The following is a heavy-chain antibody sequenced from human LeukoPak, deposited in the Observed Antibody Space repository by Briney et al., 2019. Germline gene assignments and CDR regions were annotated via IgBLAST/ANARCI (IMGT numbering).Heavy chain of an antibody. CDR1: GFTFVDYA. CDR2: IGWNSGSI. V-gene: IGHV3-9*01. J-gene: IGHJ6*02. CDR3: ARDNIEDSSGWYRYYGMDV. Sequence: GGSLKLSWEASGFTFVDYAINWVRQPPGKGREWFSGIGWNSGSIGYADSVKGRFTISRDNSKNTLYLQMNSLRAEDTAVYYCARDNIEDSSGWYRYYGMDVWGQGTTVTVSS. D-gene: IGHD6-19*01.